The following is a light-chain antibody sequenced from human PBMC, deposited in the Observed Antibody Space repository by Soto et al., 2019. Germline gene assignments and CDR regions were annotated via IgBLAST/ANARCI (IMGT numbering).Light chain of an antibody. V-gene: IGLV2-14*01. CDR1: SSDVGGYNY. CDR3: SSYTSSSTHYV. CDR2: DVS. Sequence: QSALTQPASVSGSPGQSITISCTGTSSDVGGYNYVSWYQQHPGKAPKLMIYDVSNRPSGVSTRFSGSKSGNTASLTISGLQAEDEADYYCSSYTSSSTHYVFGTGTKVNVL. J-gene: IGLJ1*01.